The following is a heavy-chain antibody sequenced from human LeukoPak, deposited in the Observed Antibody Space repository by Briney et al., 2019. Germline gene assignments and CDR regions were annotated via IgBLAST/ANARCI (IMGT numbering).Heavy chain of an antibody. CDR3: AREGGYYYDSSGYYFDY. J-gene: IGHJ4*02. Sequence: PGGSLRLSCAASGFTFSSYSMNWVRQAPGKGLEWVSYISSSSSTIYYADSVKGRFTISRDNAKNSLYLQMNSLRAEDTAVYYCAREGGYYYDSSGYYFDYWGQGTLVTVSS. CDR2: ISSSSSTI. V-gene: IGHV3-48*04. D-gene: IGHD3-22*01. CDR1: GFTFSSYS.